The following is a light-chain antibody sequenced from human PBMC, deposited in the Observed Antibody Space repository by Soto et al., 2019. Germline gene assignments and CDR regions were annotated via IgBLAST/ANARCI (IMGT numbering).Light chain of an antibody. Sequence: EIVLTQSPATPSLSPGERATLSCRASQSIGWYLAWYQQKPGQTPRLLIYGASNRATGIPARFSGSGSGTDFTLTISRLEPEDFAVYYCQQYGSSTLTFGGGTKVDIK. CDR3: QQYGSSTLT. CDR1: QSIGWY. J-gene: IGKJ4*01. CDR2: GAS. V-gene: IGKV3-20*01.